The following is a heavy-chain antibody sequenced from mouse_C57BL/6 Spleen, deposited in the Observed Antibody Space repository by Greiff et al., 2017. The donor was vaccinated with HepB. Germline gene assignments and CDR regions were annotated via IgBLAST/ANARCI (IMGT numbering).Heavy chain of an antibody. Sequence: VQLQQSGPELVKPGASVKISCKASGYSFTSYYIHWVKQRPGQGLEWIGWIYPGSGNTKYNEKFKGKATLTADTSSSTAYMQLSSLTSEDSAVYYCARPFDYYGSSYYFDYWGQGTTLTVSS. CDR1: GYSFTSYY. V-gene: IGHV1-66*01. CDR2: IYPGSGNT. CDR3: ARPFDYYGSSYYFDY. J-gene: IGHJ2*01. D-gene: IGHD1-1*01.